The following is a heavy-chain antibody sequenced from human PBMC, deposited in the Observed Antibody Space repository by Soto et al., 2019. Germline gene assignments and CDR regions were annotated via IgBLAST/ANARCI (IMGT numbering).Heavy chain of an antibody. V-gene: IGHV1-8*02. CDR1: GYTFTSYG. CDR2: MNPNSGNT. J-gene: IGHJ3*02. D-gene: IGHD3-16*02. CDR3: ARVGYIWGSYRLDHDAFDI. Sequence: GAPVEVSCKASGYTFTSYGISWVRQATGKGLEWMGWMNPNSGNTGYAQKFQGRVTMTRNTSISTAYMELSSLRSEDTAVYYCARVGYIWGSYRLDHDAFDIWGQGTMVTVSS.